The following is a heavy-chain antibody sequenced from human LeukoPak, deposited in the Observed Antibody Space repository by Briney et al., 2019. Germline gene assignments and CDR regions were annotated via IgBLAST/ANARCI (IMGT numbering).Heavy chain of an antibody. Sequence: ASETLSLTCTVSGYSISSGYYWGWIRQPPGKGLEWIGSIYHSGSTYYNPSLKSRVTISVDTSKNQFSLKLSSVTAADTAVYYCAGTDYDSIFDYWGQGTLVTVSS. CDR3: AGTDYDSIFDY. J-gene: IGHJ4*02. D-gene: IGHD3-3*01. CDR2: IYHSGST. V-gene: IGHV4-38-2*02. CDR1: GYSISSGYY.